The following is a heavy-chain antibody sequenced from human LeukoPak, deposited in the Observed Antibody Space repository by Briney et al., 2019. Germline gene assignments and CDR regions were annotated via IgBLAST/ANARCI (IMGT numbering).Heavy chain of an antibody. J-gene: IGHJ4*02. D-gene: IGHD5-18*01. CDR3: AHRNVYSYRIDY. CDR1: GFSLSTSGVG. CDR2: IYWDDDK. V-gene: IGHV2-5*02. Sequence: SGPTLVKPTQTLTLTCTFSGFSLSTSGVGVGWIRQPPGKALEWLALIYWDDDKRYSPSLKSRLTITKDTSKNQVVLTMTNMDPVDTATYYCAHRNVYSYRIDYWGQGTLVTVSS.